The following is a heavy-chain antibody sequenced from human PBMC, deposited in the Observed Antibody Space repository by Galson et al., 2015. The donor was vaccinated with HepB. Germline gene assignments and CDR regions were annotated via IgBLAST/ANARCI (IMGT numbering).Heavy chain of an antibody. CDR1: GFSFNNYW. Sequence: SLRLSCAASGFSFNNYWMSWVRQAPGKGLEWVANIKEDGSEKYYVDSVKGRFTISRDNAKNSLYLQMNSLRADDTAVYYCARGGLCLGGVWGTGTTVTVSS. V-gene: IGHV3-7*01. CDR2: IKEDGSEK. D-gene: IGHD3-16*01. J-gene: IGHJ6*04. CDR3: ARGGLCLGGV.